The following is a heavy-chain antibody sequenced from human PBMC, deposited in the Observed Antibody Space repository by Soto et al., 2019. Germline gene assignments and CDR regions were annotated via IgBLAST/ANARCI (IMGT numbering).Heavy chain of an antibody. CDR3: AGGEWVVALF. CDR1: GGSISSSSYY. D-gene: IGHD3-16*01. CDR2: IYYSGST. V-gene: IGHV4-39*01. Sequence: QLQLQESGPGLVKPSETLSLTCTVSGGSISSSSYYWGWIRQPPGKGLEWIGSIYYSGSTYYNPSLKGLVTISLDTSKSQFSLKLSSVTAADTAVYYCAGGEWVVALFWGQGTLVTVSS. J-gene: IGHJ4*02.